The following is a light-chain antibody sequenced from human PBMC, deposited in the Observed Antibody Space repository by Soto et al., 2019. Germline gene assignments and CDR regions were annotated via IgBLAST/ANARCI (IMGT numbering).Light chain of an antibody. CDR3: QQYKSYWT. Sequence: DIQLTQSPSSMSPSVGDSVTITCRASLGISNSLAWYQQKPGKVPKLLIYAASTLQSGVPSRFSGSGSGTDFTLTISSLQPDDFATYYCQQYKSYWTFGQGTKVDIK. CDR1: LGISNS. J-gene: IGKJ1*01. V-gene: IGKV1-27*01. CDR2: AAS.